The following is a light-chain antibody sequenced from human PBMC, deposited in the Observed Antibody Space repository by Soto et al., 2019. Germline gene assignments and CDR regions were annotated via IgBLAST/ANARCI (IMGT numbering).Light chain of an antibody. CDR2: GAS. CDR3: QQYGSSRFT. V-gene: IGKV3-20*01. Sequence: EIVLTQSPGTLSLSPGERATLSCRASQSISSSYLAWYQQKPGQAPRLLDYGASSRATGIPDRFSGSGSGTDFNLTISRMEPEDFAVYYCQQYGSSRFTFGPGTKVDIK. CDR1: QSISSSY. J-gene: IGKJ3*01.